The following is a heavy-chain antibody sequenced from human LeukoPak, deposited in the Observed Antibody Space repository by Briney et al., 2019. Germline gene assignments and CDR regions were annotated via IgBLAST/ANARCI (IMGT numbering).Heavy chain of an antibody. V-gene: IGHV4-39*01. CDR3: ARRSYYDSSGRGHFRKDYFDY. Sequence: SETLTLTCTVSGGSISSSSNYWGWIRQPPGKGLEWIGSIYYSGSTYYNPSLKSRVTISVDTSKNQFSLKLSSVTAADTAVYYCARRSYYDSSGRGHFRKDYFDYWGAETPGTVSS. D-gene: IGHD3-22*01. CDR2: IYYSGST. J-gene: IGHJ4*03. CDR1: GGSISSSSNY.